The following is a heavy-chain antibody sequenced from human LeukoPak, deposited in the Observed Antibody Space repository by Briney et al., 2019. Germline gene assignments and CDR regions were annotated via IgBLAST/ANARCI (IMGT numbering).Heavy chain of an antibody. Sequence: GRSLRLSCAAAGFTFSSYAMHWVRQAPGRGLEWVAVISYHGRNKNYADSVRGRFTISRDNSKNTLFLQMDSLRGEDTAVYYCARADEASYHNFDYWGQGILVIVSS. V-gene: IGHV3-30*04. CDR2: ISYHGRNK. D-gene: IGHD1-26*01. CDR3: ARADEASYHNFDY. CDR1: GFTFSSYA. J-gene: IGHJ4*02.